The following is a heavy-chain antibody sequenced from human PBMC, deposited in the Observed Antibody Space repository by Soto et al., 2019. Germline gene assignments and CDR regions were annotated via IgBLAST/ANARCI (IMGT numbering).Heavy chain of an antibody. CDR2: INHSGST. J-gene: IGHJ4*02. CDR3: ARRQGGWLLRAFDY. V-gene: IGHV4-34*01. Sequence: QVQLQQWGAGLLKPSETLSLTCAVYGGSFSGYYWSWIRQPPGKGLEWIGEINHSGSTNYNPSLKSRVTISVDTSKHQFSLKLSSVTAADTAVYYCARRQGGWLLRAFDYWGQGTLFTVSS. CDR1: GGSFSGYY. D-gene: IGHD3-22*01.